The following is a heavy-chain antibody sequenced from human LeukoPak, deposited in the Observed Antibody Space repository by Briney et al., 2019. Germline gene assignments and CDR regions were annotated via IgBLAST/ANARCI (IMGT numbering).Heavy chain of an antibody. CDR2: IYYSGST. CDR1: GGSISSYL. V-gene: IGHV4-59*08. Sequence: SETLSLTCTVSGGSISSYLWRWIRQPPGKGLEWIGYIYYSGSTNYNPSLKSRVTISVDTSKHQFSLQLSSVTAADTAVYYCARHPDYYMDVWGKGTTVTVSS. J-gene: IGHJ6*03. CDR3: ARHPDYYMDV.